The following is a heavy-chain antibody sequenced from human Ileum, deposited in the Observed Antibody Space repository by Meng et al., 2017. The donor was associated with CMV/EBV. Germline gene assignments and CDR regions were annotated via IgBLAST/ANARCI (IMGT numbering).Heavy chain of an antibody. CDR3: ARLPTTGTGSDYYYYGMDV. V-gene: IGHV4-59*01. D-gene: IGHD1-1*01. CDR1: GGSISSYY. J-gene: IGHJ6*02. Sequence: SETLSLTCTVSGGSISSYYWSWIRQPPGKGLEWIGYIYYSGSTNYNPSLKSRVTISVDTSKNQFSLKLSSVTAADTAVYYCARLPTTGTGSDYYYYGMDVWGQGTMVTVSS. CDR2: IYYSGST.